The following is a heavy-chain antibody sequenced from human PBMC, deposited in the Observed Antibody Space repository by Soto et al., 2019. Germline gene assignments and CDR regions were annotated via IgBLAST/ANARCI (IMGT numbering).Heavy chain of an antibody. V-gene: IGHV1-3*01. CDR3: ARDPGYSYGPPEY. D-gene: IGHD5-18*01. CDR1: GYTFTSYA. J-gene: IGHJ4*02. Sequence: EASVKVSCKASGYTFTSYAMHWVRQAPGQRLEWMGWINAGNGNTKYSQKFQGRVTITRDTSASTAYMELSSLRDEDTAVYYCARDPGYSYGPPEYWGQGTLVTVSS. CDR2: INAGNGNT.